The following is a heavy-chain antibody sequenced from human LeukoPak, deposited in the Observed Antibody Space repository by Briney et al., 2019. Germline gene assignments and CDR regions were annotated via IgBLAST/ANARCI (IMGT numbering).Heavy chain of an antibody. D-gene: IGHD2-15*01. CDR1: GFIVSSNY. J-gene: IGHJ4*02. CDR2: IYSGGST. Sequence: GGSLRLSCAASGFIVSSNYMSWVRQAPGKGLEWVSVIYSGGSTYYADSVKGRFTISRDNSKNTLYLQMNSLRAEDTAVYYCASTHLGYCSSVSCQNDYWGQGTLDTVSS. CDR3: ASTHLGYCSSVSCQNDY. V-gene: IGHV3-53*01.